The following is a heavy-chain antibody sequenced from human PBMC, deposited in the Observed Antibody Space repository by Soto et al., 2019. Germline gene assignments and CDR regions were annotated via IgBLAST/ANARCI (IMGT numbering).Heavy chain of an antibody. D-gene: IGHD2-8*01. V-gene: IGHV4-31*03. CDR1: GGPISSGDYY. CDR2: SYYSGST. Sequence: QVQLQESGPGLVKPSQTLSLTCTASGGPISSGDYYWNWIRQHPGKGLEWIGYSYYSGSTYYHPSIMSRITISVDMSKNQFPLMLSSVTAANTAVYYCAGGRYCSNGVCYFLDPWDQGTLLTVSS. CDR3: AGGRYCSNGVCYFLDP. J-gene: IGHJ5*02.